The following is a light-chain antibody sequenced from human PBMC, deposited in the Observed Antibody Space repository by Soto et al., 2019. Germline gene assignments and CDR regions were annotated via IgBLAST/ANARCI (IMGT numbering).Light chain of an antibody. CDR1: QDLDNY. J-gene: IGKJ5*01. CDR2: GAY. V-gene: IGKV1-9*01. CDR3: QHLKGSPPVT. Sequence: DIQLSQSPSLLSASVGDRVTITCRASQDLDNYLAWYRQTPGEAPNLLIYGAYTLQSGVPRRVSGAGSGTEFILTISSLYPEDFAIYYCQHLKGSPPVTFGQGTRVDIK.